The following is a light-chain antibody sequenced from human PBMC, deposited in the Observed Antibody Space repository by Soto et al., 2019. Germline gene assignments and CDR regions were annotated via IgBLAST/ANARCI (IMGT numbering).Light chain of an antibody. V-gene: IGKV3-15*01. CDR2: GAS. CDR3: QQSYSTPPIT. CDR1: LSVSSN. Sequence: VDMRQSPATLSVSPGERCTRACRSSLSVSSNLAWYQQKPGQAPRLLIYGASTRATGITARFSGSGSGTDFTLTISSLQPEDFATYYCQQSYSTPPITFGQGTRLEIK. J-gene: IGKJ5*01.